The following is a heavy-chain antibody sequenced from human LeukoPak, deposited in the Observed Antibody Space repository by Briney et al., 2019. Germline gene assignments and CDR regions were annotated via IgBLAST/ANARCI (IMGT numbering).Heavy chain of an antibody. V-gene: IGHV3-23*01. CDR1: GFTFSTYA. CDR2: ISGSGGST. Sequence: GGSLRLSCAASGFTFSTYAMSWVRQAPGMGLEWVSAISGSGGSTYYADSVKGRFTISRGNSKNTLYLQMNSLRAEDTAVYYCAKEVSVATIHYWGQGTLVTVSS. D-gene: IGHD5-12*01. J-gene: IGHJ4*02. CDR3: AKEVSVATIHY.